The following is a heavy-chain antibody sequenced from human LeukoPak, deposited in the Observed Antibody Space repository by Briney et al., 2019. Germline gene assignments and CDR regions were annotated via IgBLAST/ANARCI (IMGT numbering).Heavy chain of an antibody. CDR2: ISISGGST. V-gene: IGHV3-23*01. D-gene: IGHD3-22*01. J-gene: IGHJ4*02. CDR3: ANFGGDRSGYYYPLDY. Sequence: PGGSLTLSCAASGFTFSSYAMSWVRQAPGKGLEWVSTISISGGSTYYADSVKGRFTISRDNSKNTLYLQMNSLRAEDTAVYYCANFGGDRSGYYYPLDYWGQGTLVTVCS. CDR1: GFTFSSYA.